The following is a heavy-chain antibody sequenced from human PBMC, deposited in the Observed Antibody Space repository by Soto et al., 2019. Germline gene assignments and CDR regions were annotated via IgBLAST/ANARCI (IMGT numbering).Heavy chain of an antibody. CDR3: AASQMGLISVLGT. D-gene: IGHD1-1*01. V-gene: IGHV4-59*01. CDR1: VGSMKSFF. CDR2: IPNSGGP. J-gene: IGHJ4*02. Sequence: SETLSLTCTFSVGSMKSFFWSWIRQPPGKGLEWIGYIPNSGGPTYTPSLKSRVTIAIDTSRNQFSLRLTSVTTADTAVYYCAASQMGLISVLGTWGQGIQVTVSS.